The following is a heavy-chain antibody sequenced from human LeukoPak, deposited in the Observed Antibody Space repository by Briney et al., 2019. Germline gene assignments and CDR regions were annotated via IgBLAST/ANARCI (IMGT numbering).Heavy chain of an antibody. CDR3: ARDLGYCSGGSCLDAFDI. V-gene: IGHV4-38-2*02. CDR2: IYHSGKS. Sequence: SETLSLTCSVSGYSISSGYYWDWIRQPPGKGLEWIGSIYHSGKSYYNPSLKSRVTISVDTSKNQFSLKLSSVTAADTAVYYCARDLGYCSGGSCLDAFDIWGQGTMVTVSS. CDR1: GYSISSGYY. J-gene: IGHJ3*02. D-gene: IGHD2-15*01.